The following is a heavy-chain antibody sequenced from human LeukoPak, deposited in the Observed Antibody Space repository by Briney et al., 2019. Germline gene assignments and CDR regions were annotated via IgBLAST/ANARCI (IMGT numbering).Heavy chain of an antibody. V-gene: IGHV3-74*01. J-gene: IGHJ4*02. D-gene: IGHD3-16*01. CDR1: GFTFSSYW. Sequence: GGSLRLSCAASGFTFSSYWMHWVGQAPGKGLVWVSRINLDGIRTYYADSVKGRFTISRDNAKNSLFLQMSSLRAEDTAVYYCARDRAYKTFDYWGQGALVTVSS. CDR3: ARDRAYKTFDY. CDR2: INLDGIRT.